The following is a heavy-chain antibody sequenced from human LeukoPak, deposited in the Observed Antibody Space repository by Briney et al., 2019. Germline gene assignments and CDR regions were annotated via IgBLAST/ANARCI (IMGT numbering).Heavy chain of an antibody. Sequence: SQTLSLTCAISGDSVSSNTGGWNWIRQSPSRGLEWLGRTYYRSKWYYDYAVSVKSRISINPDTSKNQFSLQLNSVTPEDTAVFYCARDQISIAVAGDYYSYYMDVWGKGTTVTVSS. CDR2: TYYRSKWYY. CDR3: ARDQISIAVAGDYYSYYMDV. V-gene: IGHV6-1*01. CDR1: GDSVSSNTGG. D-gene: IGHD6-19*01. J-gene: IGHJ6*03.